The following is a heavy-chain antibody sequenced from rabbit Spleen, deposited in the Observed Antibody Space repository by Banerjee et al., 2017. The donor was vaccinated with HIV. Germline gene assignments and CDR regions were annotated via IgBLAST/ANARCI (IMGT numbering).Heavy chain of an antibody. J-gene: IGHJ4*01. D-gene: IGHD2-1*01. CDR1: GFSFSSDYD. Sequence: QQLVESGGGLVKPAASLTLTCTASGFSFSSDYDMCWVRQAPGKGLEWIACINAATGKPVYATWAKGRFTISRNTNQNTVTLQMTSLTAADTATYFCARLDNDYIYFHLWGQGTLVTVS. CDR2: INAATGKP. V-gene: IGHV1S40*01. CDR3: ARLDNDYIYFHL.